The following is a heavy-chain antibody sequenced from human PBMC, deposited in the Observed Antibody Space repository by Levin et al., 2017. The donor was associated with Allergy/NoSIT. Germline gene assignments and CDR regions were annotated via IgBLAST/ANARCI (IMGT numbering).Heavy chain of an antibody. Sequence: GKGLEWLSLISNSGGNTYYADSVKGRFTISRDNSNNTLYLQMNNLRAEDTAVYYCARGPSGLTGDFDYAMDGWGQRTTVTVSS. V-gene: IGHV3-23*01. J-gene: IGHJ6*02. CDR2: ISNSGGNT. D-gene: IGHD3-9*01. CDR3: ARGPSGLTGDFDYAMDG.